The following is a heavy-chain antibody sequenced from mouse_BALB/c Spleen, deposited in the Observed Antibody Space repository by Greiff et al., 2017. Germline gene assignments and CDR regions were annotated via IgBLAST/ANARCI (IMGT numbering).Heavy chain of an antibody. V-gene: IGHV1-42*01. J-gene: IGHJ3*01. CDR1: GYSFTDYY. Sequence: EVQLQQSGPELVKTGASVKISCKASGYSFTDYYMHWVKQSPEKSFEWIGEINPSTGGTSYNQKFKGKAKLTAVTSASTAYMELSSLTNEDSAVYYCTREGYYGSSPPWFAYWGQGTLVTVSA. CDR2: INPSTGGT. D-gene: IGHD1-1*01. CDR3: TREGYYGSSPPWFAY.